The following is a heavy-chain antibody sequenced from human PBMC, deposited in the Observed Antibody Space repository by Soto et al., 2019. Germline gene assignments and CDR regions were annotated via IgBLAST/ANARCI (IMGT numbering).Heavy chain of an antibody. V-gene: IGHV1-18*01. J-gene: IGHJ4*02. CDR1: GYTFTVYG. CDR3: ARESSMRGLDY. D-gene: IGHD3-16*01. CDR2: ISAYNGNT. Sequence: QVQLVQSGAEVKKPGASVKVSCKASGYTFTVYGVSWVRQAPGQGLQWMGWISAYNGNTHYAQKLQGRVTVTTDTSTSTAYMELRSLRSDDTAVYYCARESSMRGLDYWGQGPLVTVSS.